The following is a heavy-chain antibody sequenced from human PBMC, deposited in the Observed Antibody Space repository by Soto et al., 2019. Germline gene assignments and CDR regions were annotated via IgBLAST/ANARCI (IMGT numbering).Heavy chain of an antibody. CDR1: GFTFSSYA. Sequence: QPGGSLRLSCAASGFTFSSYAMSWVRQAPGKGLEWVSAISGSGGSTYYADSVKGRFTISRDNSKNTLYLQMNSLRAEDTAVYYCAKGFSSGWSRGYYYYGMDVWGQGTTVTVSS. CDR2: ISGSGGST. D-gene: IGHD6-19*01. J-gene: IGHJ6*02. V-gene: IGHV3-23*01. CDR3: AKGFSSGWSRGYYYYGMDV.